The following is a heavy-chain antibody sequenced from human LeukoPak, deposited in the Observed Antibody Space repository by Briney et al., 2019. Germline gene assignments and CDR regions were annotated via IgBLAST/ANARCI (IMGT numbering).Heavy chain of an antibody. D-gene: IGHD2-15*01. Sequence: GGSLRLSCAASGFTFSSYWMSWVRQAPGKGLAWVANIKQDGSEKYYVDSVKGRFTISRDNARNSLYLQMNSLRAEDTAVYYCAKGTRTDSCYSCYDFWGQGTLVTVSS. V-gene: IGHV3-7*01. J-gene: IGHJ4*02. CDR3: AKGTRTDSCYSCYDF. CDR1: GFTFSSYW. CDR2: IKQDGSEK.